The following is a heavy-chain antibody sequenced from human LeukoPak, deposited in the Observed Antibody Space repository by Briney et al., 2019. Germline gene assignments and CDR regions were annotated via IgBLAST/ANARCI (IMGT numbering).Heavy chain of an antibody. CDR2: ISSSGINT. CDR3: AKFMGALDS. J-gene: IGHJ4*02. V-gene: IGHV3-23*01. Sequence: GGSLRLSCAASGFIFSDYFMSWVRQVPGKGLEWVSVISSSGINTYYADSVKGRFTISRDNSKNTLFLQMTSLRAEDTAVYYCAKFMGALDSWGQGTLVTVSS. CDR1: GFIFSDYF. D-gene: IGHD1-26*01.